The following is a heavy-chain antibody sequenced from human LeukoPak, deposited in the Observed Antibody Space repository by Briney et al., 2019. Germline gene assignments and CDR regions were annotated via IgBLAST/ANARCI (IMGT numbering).Heavy chain of an antibody. D-gene: IGHD2-15*01. J-gene: IGHJ3*02. Sequence: PGGSLRLSCAASGFTFSSYGMHWVRQAPGKGLEWVAVISYDGSNKYYADSVKGRFTISRDNSKNTLYLQMNSLRAEDTAVYYCAKDSVSVVVAPDAFDIWGQGTMVTVSS. CDR2: ISYDGSNK. V-gene: IGHV3-30*18. CDR1: GFTFSSYG. CDR3: AKDSVSVVVAPDAFDI.